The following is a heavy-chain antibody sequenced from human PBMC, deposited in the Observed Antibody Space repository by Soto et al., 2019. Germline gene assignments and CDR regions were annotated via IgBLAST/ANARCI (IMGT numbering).Heavy chain of an antibody. CDR3: ARGARFLEWLNYYYYGMDV. CDR1: GYTFTSYG. CDR2: ISAYNGNT. J-gene: IGHJ6*02. Sequence: AASVKVSCKASGYTFTSYGISWVRQAPGQGLEWMGWISAYNGNTNYAQKLQGRVTMTTDTSTSTAYMELRSLRSDDTAVYYCARGARFLEWLNYYYYGMDVWGQGTTVTVSS. D-gene: IGHD3-3*01. V-gene: IGHV1-18*01.